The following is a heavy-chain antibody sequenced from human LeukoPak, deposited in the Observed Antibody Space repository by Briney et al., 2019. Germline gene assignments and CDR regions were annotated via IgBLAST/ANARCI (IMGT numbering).Heavy chain of an antibody. CDR1: GFTFSSYW. Sequence: GGSLRLSCAASGFTFSSYWMSWVRQAPGKGLVWVANIKQDGSEKYYVDSVKGRFTISRDDARNLEMTSLRVEDTAFYHCVRHFNSVATMQIDYWGQGILVSVSS. J-gene: IGHJ4*02. CDR3: VRHFNSVATMQIDY. CDR2: IKQDGSEK. V-gene: IGHV3-7*03. D-gene: IGHD5-12*01.